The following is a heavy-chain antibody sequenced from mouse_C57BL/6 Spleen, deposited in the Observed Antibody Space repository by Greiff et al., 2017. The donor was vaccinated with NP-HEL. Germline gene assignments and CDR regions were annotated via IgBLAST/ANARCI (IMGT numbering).Heavy chain of an antibody. J-gene: IGHJ3*01. CDR3: ARTRIYYDYQFAY. CDR1: GFSLTSYG. V-gene: IGHV2-2*01. Sequence: VQLQQSGPGLVQPSQSLSITCTVSGFSLTSYGVHWVRQSPGKGLEWLGVIWSGGSTDYNAAFISRLSISKDNSKSQVFFKMNSLQADDTAIYYCARTRIYYDYQFAYWGQGTLVTVSA. D-gene: IGHD2-4*01. CDR2: IWSGGST.